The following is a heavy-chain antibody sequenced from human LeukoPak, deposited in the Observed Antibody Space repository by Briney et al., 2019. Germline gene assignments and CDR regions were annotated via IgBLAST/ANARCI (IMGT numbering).Heavy chain of an antibody. Sequence: GGSLRLSCAASGFTFSSYAMSWVRQAPGKGLEWVSAISGSGGSTYYADSVKGRFTISRDKSKNTVYLQMNSLRAEDTAVYYCAKGADSTIWYTRGYYFDYWGQGTLVTVSS. CDR2: ISGSGGST. V-gene: IGHV3-23*01. J-gene: IGHJ4*02. D-gene: IGHD6-13*01. CDR3: AKGADSTIWYTRGYYFDY. CDR1: GFTFSSYA.